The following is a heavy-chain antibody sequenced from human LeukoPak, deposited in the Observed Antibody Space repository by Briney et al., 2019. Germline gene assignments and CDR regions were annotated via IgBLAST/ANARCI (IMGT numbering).Heavy chain of an antibody. CDR3: AKKTGYSSGWYFDY. J-gene: IGHJ4*02. V-gene: IGHV3-23*01. CDR1: GVTFSSDA. Sequence: GGSLRLSCAASGVTFSSDAMSWVRQAPGKGLEWVSAITGGSGGSTYYADSVKGRFTISRDNSKNTLYLQMNSLRAEDTAVYYCAKKTGYSSGWYFDYWGQGTLVTVSS. D-gene: IGHD6-19*01. CDR2: ITGGSGGST.